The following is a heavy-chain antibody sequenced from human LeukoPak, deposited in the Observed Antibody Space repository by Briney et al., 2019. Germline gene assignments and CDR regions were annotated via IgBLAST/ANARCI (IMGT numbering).Heavy chain of an antibody. CDR2: ISSRANTI. Sequence: PGGSLRLSCETSGFTFSDYCMTWIRQAPGKGLEWLSYISSRANTIYYADSVKGRFTISRDNAKNPLYLQMNSLRAEDTAVYYCARSHHDFWSGKYYYYYMDIWGNGTTVTVSS. D-gene: IGHD3-3*01. J-gene: IGHJ6*03. CDR3: ARSHHDFWSGKYYYYYMDI. CDR1: GFTFSDYC. V-gene: IGHV3-11*04.